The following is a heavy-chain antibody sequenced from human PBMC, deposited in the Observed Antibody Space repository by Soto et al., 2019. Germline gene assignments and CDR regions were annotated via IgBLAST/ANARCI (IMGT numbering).Heavy chain of an antibody. D-gene: IGHD1-26*01. CDR3: ARDDSGSYNWFDP. V-gene: IGHV1-3*01. CDR2: INAGNGNT. CDR1: GYTFTSYA. Sequence: GASVKVSCKASGYTFTSYAMHWVRQAPGQRLEWMGWINAGNGNTKYSQKFQGRVTITRDTSASTAYMELSSLRSEDTAVYYCARDDSGSYNWFDPWGQGTLVTVSS. J-gene: IGHJ5*02.